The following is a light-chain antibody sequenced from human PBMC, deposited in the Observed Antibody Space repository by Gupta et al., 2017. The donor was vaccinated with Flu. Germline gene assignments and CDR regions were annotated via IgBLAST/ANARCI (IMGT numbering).Light chain of an antibody. Sequence: ASVGDRVTITCRASQDIGSYLAWYQQKAGQRPKLLIYAASSTQSGVPSRFSASGFGTVFTLTISNLQPEDVATYYCQKYNSAPPAFGGGTKVEIK. V-gene: IGKV1-27*01. CDR3: QKYNSAPPA. CDR2: AAS. CDR1: QDIGSY. J-gene: IGKJ4*01.